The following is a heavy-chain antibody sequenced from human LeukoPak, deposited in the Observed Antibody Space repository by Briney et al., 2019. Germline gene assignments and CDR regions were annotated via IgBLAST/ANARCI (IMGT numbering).Heavy chain of an antibody. CDR1: GYTLTELS. CDR2: FDPEDGET. V-gene: IGHV1-24*01. CDR3: ATKGFLGYRYYYYYMDV. D-gene: IGHD3-3*01. Sequence: ASVKVSCKVSGYTLTELSMHWVRQAPGKGLEWMGGFDPEDGETIYAQKFQGRVTMTEDTSTDTAYMELSSLRSEDTAVYYCATKGFLGYRYYYYYMDVWGKGTTVTVSS. J-gene: IGHJ6*03.